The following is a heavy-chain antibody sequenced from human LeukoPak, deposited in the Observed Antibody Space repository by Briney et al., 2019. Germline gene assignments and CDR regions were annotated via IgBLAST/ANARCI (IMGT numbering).Heavy chain of an antibody. CDR2: INYSGST. D-gene: IGHD2-15*01. CDR3: ARHLGPGWHAMDV. CDR1: GGSVSSTTYY. J-gene: IGHJ6*02. V-gene: IGHV4-39*01. Sequence: PSETLSLTCTVSGGSVSSTTYYWSWIRQPPGKGLEWIASINYSGSTNYNPSLKSRVTISVETSKTQFSLRLSSVTAADTAVYYCARHLGPGWHAMDVWGQGTTVTVSS.